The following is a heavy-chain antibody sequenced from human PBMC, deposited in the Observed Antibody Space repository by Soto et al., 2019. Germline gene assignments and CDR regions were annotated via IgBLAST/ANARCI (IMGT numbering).Heavy chain of an antibody. CDR1: GYSFTSYW. CDR3: ARHVTGSGSPLDV. D-gene: IGHD3-10*01. J-gene: IGHJ6*02. V-gene: IGHV5-51*01. Sequence: GESLKISCKGSGYSFTSYWIGWVLQMPGKGLEWMGIIYPGDSDTRYSPSFQGQVTISADKSISTAYLQWSSLKASDTAMYYCARHVTGSGSPLDVWGQGTTVTVSS. CDR2: IYPGDSDT.